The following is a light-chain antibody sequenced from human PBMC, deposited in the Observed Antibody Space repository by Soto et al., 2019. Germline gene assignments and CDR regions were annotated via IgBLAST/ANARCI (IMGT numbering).Light chain of an antibody. CDR2: AAS. Sequence: DIHMTQSPSSLSASLGDRVTITFRASQSISNYLHWYQQRPGKAPKLLIYAASNLRSGVPSRFSGSGSGTDFTLTISSLQSEDFAVYYCQQYGSSPGTFGQGTKVDI. CDR1: QSISNY. J-gene: IGKJ1*01. V-gene: IGKV1-39*01. CDR3: QQYGSSPGT.